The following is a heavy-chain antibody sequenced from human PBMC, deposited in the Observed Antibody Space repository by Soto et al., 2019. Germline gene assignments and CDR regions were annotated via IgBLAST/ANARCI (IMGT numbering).Heavy chain of an antibody. Sequence: ASVKVSCKTSGYTFTRYGISWVRQAPGQGLEWMGWISGYNGNTKDAQKFQGRVTMTTDTAANTAHMELRGLRSDDTAVYYCARGSAYSTPWSFDSWGQGTLVTVS. J-gene: IGHJ4*02. CDR1: GYTFTRYG. D-gene: IGHD6-13*01. V-gene: IGHV1-18*01. CDR3: ARGSAYSTPWSFDS. CDR2: ISGYNGNT.